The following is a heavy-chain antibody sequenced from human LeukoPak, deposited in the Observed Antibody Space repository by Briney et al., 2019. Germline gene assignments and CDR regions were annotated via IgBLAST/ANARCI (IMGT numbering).Heavy chain of an antibody. CDR1: GYTFTSYY. D-gene: IGHD2-15*01. V-gene: IGHV1-46*03. J-gene: IGHJ4*02. Sequence: ASVKVSCKASGYTFTSYYMHWARQAPGQGLEWMGIINPSGGSTSYAQKFQGRVTMTRDTSTSTVYMELSSLRSEDTAVYYCASERVANDCSGGSCYLGYWGQGTLVTVSS. CDR3: ASERVANDCSGGSCYLGY. CDR2: INPSGGST.